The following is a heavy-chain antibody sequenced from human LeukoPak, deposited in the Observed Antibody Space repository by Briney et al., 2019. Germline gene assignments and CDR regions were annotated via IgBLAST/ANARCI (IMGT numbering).Heavy chain of an antibody. V-gene: IGHV3-66*01. Sequence: GGSLTLSCAASGFTVNNKYMTWVRQAPGKGLEWVSLIYNDGRTYYADSVKVRCTISRDNLKNVLYLQMNSLKVEDTALYYCARGLFLSGYLDAFDIWGQGTVVTVSS. CDR2: IYNDGRT. CDR3: ARGLFLSGYLDAFDI. J-gene: IGHJ3*02. CDR1: GFTVNNKY. D-gene: IGHD3-22*01.